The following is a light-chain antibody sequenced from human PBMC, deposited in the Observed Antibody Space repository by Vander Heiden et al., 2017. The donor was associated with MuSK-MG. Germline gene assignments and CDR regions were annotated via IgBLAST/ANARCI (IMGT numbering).Light chain of an antibody. V-gene: IGKV2-28*01. CDR1: QSLLHPIGENY. CDR3: MQALQTPIT. J-gene: IGKJ5*01. CDR2: LGY. Sequence: EIVMTQSPLSLPVTPGEPASISCRSSQSLLHPIGENYLDWYLQKPGQSPQLLIYLGYKRASGVPDSFSGSGSGTDFTLKINRVEAEDVGIYYCMQALQTPITFGQGTRLEIK.